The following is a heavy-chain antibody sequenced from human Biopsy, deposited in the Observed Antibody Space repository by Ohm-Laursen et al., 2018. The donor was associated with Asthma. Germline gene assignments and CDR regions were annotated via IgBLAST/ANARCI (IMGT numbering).Heavy chain of an antibody. Sequence: SVKVSCKFLGGTFTTYVIGWVRQAPGQGLEWMGGINSVFGTTTYPQKFQDRVTITADDSTSTVYMELSSLRSEDMAVYYCARKAGSCISRTCYSLDFWGQGTLVTVSS. CDR3: ARKAGSCISRTCYSLDF. V-gene: IGHV1-69*13. CDR1: GGTFTTYV. D-gene: IGHD2-2*01. CDR2: INSVFGTT. J-gene: IGHJ4*01.